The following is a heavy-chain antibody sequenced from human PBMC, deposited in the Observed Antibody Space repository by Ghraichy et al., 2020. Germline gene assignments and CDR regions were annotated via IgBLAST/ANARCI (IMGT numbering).Heavy chain of an antibody. D-gene: IGHD3-22*01. J-gene: IGHJ3*02. V-gene: IGHV3-9*01. CDR3: AKDNYYDFSDLFDI. CDR2: ISWNSGSI. CDR1: GFTFDDYA. Sequence: GGSLILSCAASGFTFDDYAMHWVRQAPGKGLEWVSGISWNSGSIGYADSVKGRFTISRDSAKKSLYLQINSLRPEDTALYYCAKDNYYDFSDLFDIWGQGTMVAVSS.